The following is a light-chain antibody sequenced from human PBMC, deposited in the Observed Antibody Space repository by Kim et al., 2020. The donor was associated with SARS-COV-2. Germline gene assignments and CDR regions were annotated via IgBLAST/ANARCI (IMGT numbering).Light chain of an antibody. V-gene: IGKV3-20*01. CDR3: HQYGIAPPYP. J-gene: IGKJ2*01. CDR1: HSVCSNC. Sequence: SPAERATLTSRASHSVCSNCFAWYQQQPGQAPRLLIYSASTRATAIPDRFSGSGSATDFTLSISRLEPDDSAVYYCHQYGIAPPYPFGQGTKLEI. CDR2: SAS.